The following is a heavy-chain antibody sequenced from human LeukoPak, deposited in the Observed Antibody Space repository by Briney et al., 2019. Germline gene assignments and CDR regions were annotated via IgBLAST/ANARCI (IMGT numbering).Heavy chain of an antibody. CDR2: IDSSGGST. J-gene: IGHJ4*02. Sequence: LAGGSLRLSCAASGFTFSNSAMTWVRQAPGKGLEWVSTIDSSGGSTYSADSVKGRFTISRDNSKNTLHLQMNSLRAEDTAVYYCAKDVLATSPYYFDYWGQGTLVTVSS. D-gene: IGHD2-8*02. V-gene: IGHV3-23*01. CDR3: AKDVLATSPYYFDY. CDR1: GFTFSNSA.